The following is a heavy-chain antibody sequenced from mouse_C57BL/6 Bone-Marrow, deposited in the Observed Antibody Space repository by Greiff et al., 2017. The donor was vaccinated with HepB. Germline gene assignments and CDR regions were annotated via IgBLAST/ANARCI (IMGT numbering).Heavy chain of an antibody. J-gene: IGHJ2*01. CDR3: TSYYYGSSYVATTVDY. Sequence: VQLQQSGAELVRPGASVKLSCTASGFNIKDDYMHWVKQRPEQGLEWIGWIDPENGDTEYASKFQGKATITADTSSNTAYLQLSSLTSEVTAVYYCTSYYYGSSYVATTVDYWGQGTTLTVSS. V-gene: IGHV14-4*01. D-gene: IGHD1-1*01. CDR1: GFNIKDDY. CDR2: IDPENGDT.